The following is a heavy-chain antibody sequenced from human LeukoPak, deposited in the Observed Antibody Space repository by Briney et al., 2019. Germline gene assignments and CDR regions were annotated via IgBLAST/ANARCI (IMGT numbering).Heavy chain of an antibody. J-gene: IGHJ6*03. Sequence: ASVKVSCKASGYTFTSYDINWVRQATGQGLEWMGWMNPNSGNTGYAQKFQGRVTMTRNTSISTAYMELSSLRSEDTAVYYCARANSRRARYYYYYMDFWGKGTTVTVSS. CDR3: ARANSRRARYYYYYMDF. V-gene: IGHV1-8*01. CDR1: GYTFTSYD. CDR2: MNPNSGNT. D-gene: IGHD4-11*01.